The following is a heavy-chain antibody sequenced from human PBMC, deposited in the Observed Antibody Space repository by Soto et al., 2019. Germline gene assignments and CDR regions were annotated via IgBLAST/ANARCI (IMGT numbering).Heavy chain of an antibody. Sequence: GGSLRLSCAASGFTFSSYAMSWVRQAPGKGLEWVSAISGSGGSTYYADSVKGRFTISRDNSTNTLYLQMNSLRAEDTAVYYCGKVNYTGWGSDYSFWGQGTLVTVSS. J-gene: IGHJ4*02. CDR3: GKVNYTGWGSDYSF. V-gene: IGHV3-23*01. D-gene: IGHD3-10*01. CDR1: GFTFSSYA. CDR2: ISGSGGST.